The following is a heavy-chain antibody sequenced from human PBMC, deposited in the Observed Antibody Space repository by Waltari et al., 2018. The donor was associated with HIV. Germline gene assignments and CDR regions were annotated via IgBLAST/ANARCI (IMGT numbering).Heavy chain of an antibody. CDR2: VIPFLGIA. J-gene: IGHJ4*02. CDR1: GGTFSTSG. D-gene: IGHD3-16*01. CDR3: ARADVLGVGGADLSH. Sequence: QVQLVQSGAEVKKPGSSVKVSCKASGGTFSTSGINWIRQAPGQGLEWMGRVIPFLGIANYARQFQGRVTISADTSTNTTYMALTGLKFEDTAIYYCARADVLGVGGADLSHWGQGTLVTVPS. V-gene: IGHV1-69*04.